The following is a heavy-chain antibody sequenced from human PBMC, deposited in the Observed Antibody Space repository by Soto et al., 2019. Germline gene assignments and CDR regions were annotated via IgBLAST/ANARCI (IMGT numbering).Heavy chain of an antibody. D-gene: IGHD2-2*02. J-gene: IGHJ6*02. Sequence: SVKVSCKASGVTFSSYAISWVRQAPGQGLEWMGGIIPIFGTANYAQKFQGRVTITADKSTSTAYMELSSLRSEDTAVYYCARVDIVVVPAAIGYYYYYGMDVWGQGTTVTVSS. V-gene: IGHV1-69*06. CDR1: GVTFSSYA. CDR3: ARVDIVVVPAAIGYYYYYGMDV. CDR2: IIPIFGTA.